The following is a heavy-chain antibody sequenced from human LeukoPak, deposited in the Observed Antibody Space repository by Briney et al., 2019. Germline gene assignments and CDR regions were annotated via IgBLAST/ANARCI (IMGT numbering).Heavy chain of an antibody. CDR2: IYYSGST. CDR3: ARSHSVWTSFDY. D-gene: IGHD3/OR15-3a*01. V-gene: IGHV4-59*01. Sequence: SETLSLTCTVSGGSIGSYYWSWIRQPPGKGLEWIGYIYYSGSTNYNPSLKSRVTISVDTSKNQFSLKLSSVTAADTAVYYCARSHSVWTSFDYWGQGTLVTVS. CDR1: GGSIGSYY. J-gene: IGHJ4*02.